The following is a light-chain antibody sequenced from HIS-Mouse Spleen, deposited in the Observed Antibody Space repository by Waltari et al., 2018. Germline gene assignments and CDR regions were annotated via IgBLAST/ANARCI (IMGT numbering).Light chain of an antibody. CDR1: QGISSY. CDR3: QQLNSYPPT. CDR2: AAS. J-gene: IGKJ1*01. Sequence: DIQLTQSPSFLSASVGDRVTITCRASQGISSYLAWYQQTPGKAPKLLNYAASTLQSGVPSRFSGSGSGTEFTLTISSLQPEDFATYYCQQLNSYPPTFGQGTKVEIK. V-gene: IGKV1-9*01.